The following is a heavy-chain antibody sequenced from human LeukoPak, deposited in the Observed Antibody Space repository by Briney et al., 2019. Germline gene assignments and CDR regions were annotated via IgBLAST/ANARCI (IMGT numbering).Heavy chain of an antibody. V-gene: IGHV6-1*01. CDR2: TFYRSKWYN. CDR3: ARRLTQYDCFDP. Sequence: SQTLSLTCVISGDSVSSNSAAWNWIRQSPSRGLEWLGRTFYRSKWYNDYAVSVKSRITINPDTSKNQFSLHLNSVTPEDTAVYYCARRLTQYDCFDPWGQGILVTVSS. J-gene: IGHJ5*02. D-gene: IGHD2-2*01. CDR1: GDSVSSNSAA.